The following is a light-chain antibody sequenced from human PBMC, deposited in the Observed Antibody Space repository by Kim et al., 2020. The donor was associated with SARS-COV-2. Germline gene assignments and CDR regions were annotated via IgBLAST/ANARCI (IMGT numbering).Light chain of an antibody. CDR2: RDS. J-gene: IGLJ3*02. CDR1: GSTIGNNY. Sequence: GQRVTISCSGSGSTIGNNYVSWFQQLPGTAPKLLIYRDSRRPSGVPERFSGSKSGTSASLPISGLRSEDEADYYCAAWDDSLSAVVFGGGTQLTVL. V-gene: IGLV1-47*01. CDR3: AAWDDSLSAVV.